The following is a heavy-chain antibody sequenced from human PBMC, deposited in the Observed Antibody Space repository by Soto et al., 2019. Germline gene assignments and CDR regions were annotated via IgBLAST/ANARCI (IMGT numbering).Heavy chain of an antibody. CDR3: ARHVHTNYYDSSGGTFDP. D-gene: IGHD3-22*01. CDR1: GYTFTSYD. CDR2: MNPNSGNT. Sequence: QVQLVQSGAEVKKPGASVKVSCKASGYTFTSYDINWVRQATGQGLEWMGWMNPNSGNTGYAQKFQGRVTMTRNTSISTAYMELSSLRSEDTAVYYCARHVHTNYYDSSGGTFDPWGQGTLVTVSS. V-gene: IGHV1-8*01. J-gene: IGHJ5*02.